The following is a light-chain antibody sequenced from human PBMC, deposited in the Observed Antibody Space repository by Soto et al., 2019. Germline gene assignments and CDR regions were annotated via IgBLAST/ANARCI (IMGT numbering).Light chain of an antibody. J-gene: IGKJ1*01. CDR2: VAS. CDR3: QLLNNYPRT. Sequence: EIQLTQGAVLRYASVDHKVTITCRASQGISSYLAWYQQKPGKAPKLLIYVASTLQSGVPSRFSGSGSGTEFTLTISSLQPEDFATYYCQLLNNYPRTFGQGTKVDIK. CDR1: QGISSY. V-gene: IGKV1-9*01.